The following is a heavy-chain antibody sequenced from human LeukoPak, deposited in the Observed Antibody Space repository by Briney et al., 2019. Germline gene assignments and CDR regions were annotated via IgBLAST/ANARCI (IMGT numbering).Heavy chain of an antibody. J-gene: IGHJ6*02. CDR2: INAGNGNT. Sequence: GASVKVSCKASGYTFTSYAMHWVRQAPGQRLEWMGWINAGNGNTKYSQKFQGRVTITRDTSASTAYMELSSLRSEDTAVYYCARDSGAYTGDYYYYGMDVWGQGTTVTVSS. V-gene: IGHV1-3*01. CDR3: ARDSGAYTGDYYYYGMDV. D-gene: IGHD3-10*01. CDR1: GYTFTSYA.